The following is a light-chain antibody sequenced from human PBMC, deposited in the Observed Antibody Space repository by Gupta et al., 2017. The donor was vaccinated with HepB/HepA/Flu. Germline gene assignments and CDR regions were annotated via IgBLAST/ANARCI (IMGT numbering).Light chain of an antibody. CDR1: NIGSES. Sequence: SYVLTQPPSVSVAPGETARITCGGNNIGSESVHWYQRKPGQSPVVVIYENSDRPSGITERVSGSNSGTTDTLPISRVAAGDEADYDCQIWDNNRQHDVFGGGTKVTV. V-gene: IGLV3-21*04. J-gene: IGLJ2*01. CDR3: QIWDNNRQHDV. CDR2: ENS.